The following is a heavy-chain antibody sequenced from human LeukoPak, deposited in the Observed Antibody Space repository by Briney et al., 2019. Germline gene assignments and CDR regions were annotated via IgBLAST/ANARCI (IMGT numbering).Heavy chain of an antibody. CDR3: ARHLPKVPTAIRHDNCFDP. CDR2: IYYSGTT. V-gene: IGHV4-30-4*08. J-gene: IGHJ5*02. Sequence: PSETLSLTCTVSGGSISGGDYYWSWIRQPPGKGLEWIGHIYYSGTTYYNPSLRSRISISIDTSKNQFSLNLRSVTAADTAVYYCARHLPKVPTAIRHDNCFDPWGQGTLVTVSS. CDR1: GGSISGGDYY. D-gene: IGHD2-2*02.